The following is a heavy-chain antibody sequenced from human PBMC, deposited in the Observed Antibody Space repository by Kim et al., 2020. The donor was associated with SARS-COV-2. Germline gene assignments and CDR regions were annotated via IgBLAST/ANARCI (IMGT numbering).Heavy chain of an antibody. J-gene: IGHJ4*02. CDR2: ISGSGGST. CDR1: GFTFSSYA. Sequence: GGSLRLSCAASGFTFSSYAMSWVRQAPGKGLEWVSAISGSGGSTYYADSVKGRFTISRDNSKNTLYLQMNSLRAEDTAVYYCAKDRDGWRDIVVVPAASDYWGQGTLVTVSS. CDR3: AKDRDGWRDIVVVPAASDY. D-gene: IGHD2-2*01. V-gene: IGHV3-23*01.